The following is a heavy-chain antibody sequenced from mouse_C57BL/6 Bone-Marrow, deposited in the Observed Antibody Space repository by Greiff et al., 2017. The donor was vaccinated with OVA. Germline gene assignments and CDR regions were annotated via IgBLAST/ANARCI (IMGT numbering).Heavy chain of an antibody. CDR3: ARGLRRGDFDY. V-gene: IGHV3-8*01. D-gene: IGHD2-2*01. CDR2: ISYSGST. Sequence: EVKLVESGPGLAKPSQTLSLTCSVTGYSITSDYWNWILKFPGNKLEYMGYISYSGSTYYNPSLKSRISITRDTSKNQYYLQLNSVTTEDTATYYCARGLRRGDFDYWGQGTTLTVSS. CDR1: GYSITSDY. J-gene: IGHJ2*01.